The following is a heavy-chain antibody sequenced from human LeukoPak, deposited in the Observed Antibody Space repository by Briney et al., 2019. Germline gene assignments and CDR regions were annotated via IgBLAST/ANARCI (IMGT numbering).Heavy chain of an antibody. Sequence: GGSLRLSCAASGFTFSDYYMSWIRQAPGKGLEWVSYISSSGTTIYYADSVKGRFTISRDNAKNSLYLQMNSLRADDTAVYYCARGGFGVVRPYAFDIWGQGTMVTVSS. CDR2: ISSSGTTI. CDR1: GFTFSDYY. CDR3: ARGGFGVVRPYAFDI. D-gene: IGHD3-3*01. V-gene: IGHV3-11*01. J-gene: IGHJ3*02.